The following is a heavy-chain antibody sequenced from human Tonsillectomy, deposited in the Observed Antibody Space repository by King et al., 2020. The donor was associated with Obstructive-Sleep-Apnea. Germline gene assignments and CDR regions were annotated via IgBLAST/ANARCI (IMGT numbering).Heavy chain of an antibody. V-gene: IGHV3-66*01. CDR1: GFTVSSNY. Sequence: VQLVESGGGVVQPGGSLRLSCAASGFTVSSNYMSLVRHAPGKGLEWVSVIYSGGSTDYAVSVKGRFIISRDNSKNTLYLQMNSLRAEDMAVYYCASATPYYDILSYYFDYWGQGTLVTVSS. CDR2: IYSGGST. J-gene: IGHJ4*02. D-gene: IGHD3-9*01. CDR3: ASATPYYDILSYYFDY.